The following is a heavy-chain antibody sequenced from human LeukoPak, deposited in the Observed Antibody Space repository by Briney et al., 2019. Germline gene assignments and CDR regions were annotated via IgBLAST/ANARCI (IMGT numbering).Heavy chain of an antibody. CDR1: AYSISSGHY. V-gene: IGHV4-38-2*01. D-gene: IGHD6-19*01. CDR3: ARTSVTGTLYYFDH. Sequence: SETLSLTCAVSAYSISSGHYWGWIRQPPGKWLEWIGHIYHGGSTYYNPSLKSRVTISLDTSTNQFSLKLSSVTAADTVVYYCARTSVTGTLYYFDHWGQGTLVTVSS. CDR2: IYHGGST. J-gene: IGHJ4*02.